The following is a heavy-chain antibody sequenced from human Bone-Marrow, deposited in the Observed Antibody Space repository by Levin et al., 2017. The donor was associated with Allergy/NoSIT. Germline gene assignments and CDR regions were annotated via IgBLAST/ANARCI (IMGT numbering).Heavy chain of an antibody. CDR1: GFTFSSYS. CDR2: ISSSSSTI. Sequence: PGGSLRLSCAASGFTFSSYSMNWVRQAPGKGLEWVSYISSSSSTIYYADSVKGRFTISRDNAKNSLYLQMNSLRDEDTAVYYCARDLYDILTGYYNALDYWGQGTLVTVSS. V-gene: IGHV3-48*02. J-gene: IGHJ4*02. D-gene: IGHD3-9*01. CDR3: ARDLYDILTGYYNALDY.